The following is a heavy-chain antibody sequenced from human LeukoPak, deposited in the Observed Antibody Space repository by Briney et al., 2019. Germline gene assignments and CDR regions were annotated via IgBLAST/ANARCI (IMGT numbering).Heavy chain of an antibody. CDR2: INGDGSST. J-gene: IGHJ5*02. CDR3: ARDQGYQVVDP. Sequence: PGGSLRLSCAASGFAFSTYWVHWVRQASGKGLVWVSRINGDGSSTSYADSVKGRFTISRDNAKNTLYLQMNSLRAEDTAVYYCARDQGYQVVDPWGQGTLVTVSS. D-gene: IGHD2-2*01. CDR1: GFAFSTYW. V-gene: IGHV3-74*01.